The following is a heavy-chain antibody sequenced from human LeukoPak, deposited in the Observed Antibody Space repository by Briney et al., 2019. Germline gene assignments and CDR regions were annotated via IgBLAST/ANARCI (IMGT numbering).Heavy chain of an antibody. J-gene: IGHJ4*02. V-gene: IGHV3-11*04. D-gene: IGHD2-2*01. CDR3: ARDPYCSSTSCYSPSY. Sequence: GGSLRLSCAASGFIFSDYYMSWIRQAPGKGLDWVSYISSSSSKIYYADSVKGRFTISRDNAKNSLYLQMNSLRAEDTAVYYCARDPYCSSTSCYSPSYWGQGTLVTVSS. CDR1: GFIFSDYY. CDR2: ISSSSSKI.